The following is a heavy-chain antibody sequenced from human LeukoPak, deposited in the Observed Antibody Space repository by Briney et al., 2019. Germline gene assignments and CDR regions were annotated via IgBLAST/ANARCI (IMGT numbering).Heavy chain of an antibody. CDR2: IYYSGST. Sequence: SETLSLTCTVSGGSISSGDYYWSWIRQPPGKGLEWIGYIYYSGSTYYNPSLKSRVTISVDTSKNQFSPKLSSVTAADTAVYYCAREGSYETYYYGSGSYSGFDYWGQGTLVTVSS. V-gene: IGHV4-30-4*01. J-gene: IGHJ4*02. D-gene: IGHD3-10*01. CDR3: AREGSYETYYYGSGSYSGFDY. CDR1: GGSISSGDYY.